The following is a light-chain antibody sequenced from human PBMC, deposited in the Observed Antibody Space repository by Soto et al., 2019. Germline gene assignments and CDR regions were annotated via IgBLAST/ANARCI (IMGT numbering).Light chain of an antibody. CDR1: QSVSSN. J-gene: IGKJ4*01. CDR3: QQLNSYPLT. V-gene: IGKV3-15*01. Sequence: EIVMTQSPATLSVSPGERATLSCRASQSVSSNLAWYQQKPGQAPRLLIYGSSTRATGIPARFSGSGSGTDFTLTISSLQSEDFAVYYCQQLNSYPLTFGGGTKVEIK. CDR2: GSS.